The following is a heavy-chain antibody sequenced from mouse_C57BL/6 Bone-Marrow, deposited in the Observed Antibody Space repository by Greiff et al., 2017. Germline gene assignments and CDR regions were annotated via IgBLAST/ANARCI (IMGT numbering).Heavy chain of an antibody. V-gene: IGHV1-50*01. CDR3: ARYLGHY. CDR1: GYTFTSYW. D-gene: IGHD4-1*01. Sequence: QVQLQQPGAELVKPGASVKLSCKASGYTFTSYWMQWVKQRPGQGLEWIGEIDPSDSYTNYNQKFKGKATLTVDTSSSTAYMQLSSLTSEDSAVYYCARYLGHYWGQGTLVTGSA. J-gene: IGHJ3*01. CDR2: IDPSDSYT.